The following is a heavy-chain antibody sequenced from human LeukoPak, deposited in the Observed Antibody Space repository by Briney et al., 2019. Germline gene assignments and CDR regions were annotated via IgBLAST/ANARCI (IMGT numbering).Heavy chain of an antibody. CDR3: ARDLGGIVPAAADENWFDP. CDR1: GYTFTSYY. J-gene: IGHJ5*02. Sequence: GASVKVSCKASGYTFTSYYMHWVRQAPGQGLEWMGIINPSGGSTSYAQKFQGRVTMTRDTSTSTVYMELSSLRSEDSAVYYCARDLGGIVPAAADENWFDPWGQGTLVTVSS. V-gene: IGHV1-46*03. CDR2: INPSGGST. D-gene: IGHD2-2*01.